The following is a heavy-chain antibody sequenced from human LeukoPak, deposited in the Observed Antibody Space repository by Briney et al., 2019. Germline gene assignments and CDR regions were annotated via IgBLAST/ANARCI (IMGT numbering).Heavy chain of an antibody. V-gene: IGHV3-33*01. CDR3: ARDKDSSSWYWYGTDV. CDR2: IGYDGINK. Sequence: GGSLRLSCAASGFTSSSYGMHWVRQAPGKGLEWVAVIGYDGINKYYADSVKGRFTISRDNSKNTLYLQMNSLRAEDTAVYYCARDKDSSSWYWYGTDVWGQGTTVTVSS. D-gene: IGHD6-13*01. CDR1: GFTSSSYG. J-gene: IGHJ6*02.